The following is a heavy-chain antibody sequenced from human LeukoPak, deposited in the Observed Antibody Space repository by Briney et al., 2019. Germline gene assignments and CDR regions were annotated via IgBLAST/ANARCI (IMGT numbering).Heavy chain of an antibody. CDR1: GFTVSSNY. J-gene: IGHJ4*02. V-gene: IGHV3-7*01. D-gene: IGHD3-22*01. Sequence: PGGSLRLSCAASGFTVSSNYMSWVRQAPGKGLEWVANIKQDGSEKYYVDSVKGRFTISRDNAKNSLYLQMNSLRAEDTAVYYCANREGDYYDSSGYRTYFDYWGQGTLVTVSS. CDR2: IKQDGSEK. CDR3: ANREGDYYDSSGYRTYFDY.